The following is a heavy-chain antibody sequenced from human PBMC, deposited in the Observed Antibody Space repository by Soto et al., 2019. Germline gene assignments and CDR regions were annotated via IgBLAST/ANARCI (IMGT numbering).Heavy chain of an antibody. D-gene: IGHD6-19*01. CDR3: ARHPGSGWFQGDY. J-gene: IGHJ4*02. V-gene: IGHV5-51*01. CDR1: GYSFTSYW. Sequence: EVQLVQSGAEVKKPGESLKISCKGSGYSFTSYWIGWVRQMPGKGLEWMGIIYPSDSDTRYSPSFQGQVTISADKCVNTAYLQWSSLEASDTAIYYCARHPGSGWFQGDYWGQGTLVTVSS. CDR2: IYPSDSDT.